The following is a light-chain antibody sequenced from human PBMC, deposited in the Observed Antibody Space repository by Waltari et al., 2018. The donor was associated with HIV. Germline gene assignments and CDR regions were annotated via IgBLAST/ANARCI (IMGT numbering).Light chain of an antibody. Sequence: YELTQAPSVSVSPGQTAIITCSGDELGDKYASWYQQKPGQSPVLVIYQDNKRPSGFPERFAGSNSGNTATLTISGTQAMDEADYYCQAWDKTVVFGGGTKVTVV. CDR2: QDN. J-gene: IGLJ2*01. V-gene: IGLV3-1*01. CDR3: QAWDKTVV. CDR1: ELGDKY.